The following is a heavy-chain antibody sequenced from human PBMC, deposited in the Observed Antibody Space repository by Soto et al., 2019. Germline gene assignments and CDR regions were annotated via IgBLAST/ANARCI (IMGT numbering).Heavy chain of an antibody. V-gene: IGHV4-39*01. CDR2: IYYSGST. Sequence: QLQLQESGPGLVKPSETLYLSCAVSGGSISSSSYYWGWIRQPPGKGLEWIGRIYYSGSTYYNPSLKSRVTISVDTSKNQFSLKLSSVTAADTAVYYCATLWGQDWGQRTLVTVSS. CDR3: ATLWGQD. D-gene: IGHD3-10*01. CDR1: GGSISSSSYY. J-gene: IGHJ4*02.